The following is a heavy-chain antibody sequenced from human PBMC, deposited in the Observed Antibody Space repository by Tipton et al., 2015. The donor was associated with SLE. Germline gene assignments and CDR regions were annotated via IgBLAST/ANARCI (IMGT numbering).Heavy chain of an antibody. J-gene: IGHJ5*02. Sequence: SLRLSCTASGFTFTNYWMDWVRQAPGKGLEWVANINQDGSVKYYVDSMKGRFTISRDNARNSLYLQMNNLRAEDTSVYYCARMLYGGNSGGKVGNWFDPWGQGTLVTVSS. CDR3: ARMLYGGNSGGKVGNWFDP. CDR2: INQDGSVK. V-gene: IGHV3-7*01. D-gene: IGHD4-23*01. CDR1: GFTFTNYW.